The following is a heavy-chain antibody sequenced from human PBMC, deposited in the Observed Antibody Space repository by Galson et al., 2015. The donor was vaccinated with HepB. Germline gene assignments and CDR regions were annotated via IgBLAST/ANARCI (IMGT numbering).Heavy chain of an antibody. D-gene: IGHD4-17*01. CDR1: VFTFSGYG. CDR3: ANLRNDYDDY. Sequence: SLRLSCAASVFTFSGYGMHWVRQAPDKGLEWVAFIGYDGSDKYYADSVKGRFTISRDNSKNTMYLQMNSLRDEDTAVYYCANLRNDYDDYWGQGTLVTVSS. J-gene: IGHJ4*02. CDR2: IGYDGSDK. V-gene: IGHV3-30*02.